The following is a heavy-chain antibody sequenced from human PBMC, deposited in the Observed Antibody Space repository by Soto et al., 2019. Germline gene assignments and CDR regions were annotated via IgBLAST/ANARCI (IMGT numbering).Heavy chain of an antibody. CDR3: VRGIPFQYSNNWLHWYFDL. J-gene: IGHJ2*01. D-gene: IGHD1-1*01. V-gene: IGHV3-33*01. Sequence: VQLVESGGGVVQPGMSLRLSCAASGFVYNTYAMHWVRLSPGKGLEWVALIWNDGSKKYYVDSVKGRFTISRDNSQNTLSLHMDSLRGEDTAVYFCVRGIPFQYSNNWLHWYFDLWGRGTQVTVSS. CDR1: GFVYNTYA. CDR2: IWNDGSKK.